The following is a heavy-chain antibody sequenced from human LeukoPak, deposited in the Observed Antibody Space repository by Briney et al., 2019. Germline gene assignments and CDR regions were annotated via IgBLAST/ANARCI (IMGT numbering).Heavy chain of an antibody. Sequence: ASVKVSCKASGYTFTGYYMHWVRQARGQGLEWMGWINPNSGGTNYAQKFQGWVTMTRDTSISTAYMELSRLRSDDTAVYYCARGGPDCGGDCYSILEDNWFDPWGQGTLVTVSS. V-gene: IGHV1-2*04. J-gene: IGHJ5*02. CDR2: INPNSGGT. CDR3: ARGGPDCGGDCYSILEDNWFDP. D-gene: IGHD2-21*02. CDR1: GYTFTGYY.